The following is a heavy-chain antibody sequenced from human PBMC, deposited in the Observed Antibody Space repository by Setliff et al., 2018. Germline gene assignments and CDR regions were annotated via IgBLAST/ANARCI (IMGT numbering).Heavy chain of an antibody. Sequence: ASVKVSCKTSGYSFTRYYMHWVRQVPGQGLEWMGIINPGGGSASYAPSFQGRVTMTSDTSTSKVYMEVSTVTSDDTAVYYCARGGMAAAGRKGAFEHWGQGTLVTV. CDR1: GYSFTRYY. J-gene: IGHJ4*02. V-gene: IGHV1-46*01. CDR2: INPGGGSA. D-gene: IGHD6-13*01. CDR3: ARGGMAAAGRKGAFEH.